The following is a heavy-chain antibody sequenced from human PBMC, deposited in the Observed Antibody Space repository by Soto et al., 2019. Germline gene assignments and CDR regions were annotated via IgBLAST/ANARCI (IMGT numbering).Heavy chain of an antibody. CDR3: ARALQPYYDFWSGYFDY. D-gene: IGHD3-3*01. Sequence: ASVKVSCKASGYTFTGYHMHWVRQAPGQGLEWMGWINPNSGGTNYAQKFQGRVTMTRDTCISTAYMELSRLRSDDTAVYYCARALQPYYDFWSGYFDYWGQGTLVTVSS. V-gene: IGHV1-2*02. CDR1: GYTFTGYH. J-gene: IGHJ4*02. CDR2: INPNSGGT.